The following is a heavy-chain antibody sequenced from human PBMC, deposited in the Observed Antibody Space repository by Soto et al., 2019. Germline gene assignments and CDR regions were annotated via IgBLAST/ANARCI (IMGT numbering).Heavy chain of an antibody. CDR1: GDPLSSGSYY. D-gene: IGHD2-21*01. CDR2: IYYTGTT. Sequence: SETLSLTCTVSGDPLSSGSYYWSWIRQSPGKRLEWIAYIYYTGTTKYNPSLKSRVTISVDTSKNQFSLRLTSVTAADTAVYYCARAASPYFDSWGQGTLVTVSS. J-gene: IGHJ4*02. V-gene: IGHV4-61*01. CDR3: ARAASPYFDS.